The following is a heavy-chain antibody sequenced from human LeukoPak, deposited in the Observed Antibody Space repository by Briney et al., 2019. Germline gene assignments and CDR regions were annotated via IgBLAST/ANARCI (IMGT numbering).Heavy chain of an antibody. CDR3: ARDYMVATLDY. J-gene: IGHJ4*02. Sequence: GSSVKVSCKASGGTFSSYAISWVRQAPGQGLEWMGRIIPILGIANYAQKFQGRVTITADESTSTAYMELSSLRSEDTAVYYCARDYMVATLDYWGQGTLVTVSS. CDR2: IIPILGIA. D-gene: IGHD5-12*01. V-gene: IGHV1-69*04. CDR1: GGTFSSYA.